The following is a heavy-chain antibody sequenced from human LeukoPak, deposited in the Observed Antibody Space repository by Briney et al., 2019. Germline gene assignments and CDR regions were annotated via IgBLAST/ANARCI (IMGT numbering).Heavy chain of an antibody. J-gene: IGHJ6*04. Sequence: SETLSLTCTVSGGSISRYYWSWIRQPPGKGLEWIGSIYHSGSTYYNPSLKSRVTISVDTSKNQFSLKLSSVTAADTAVYYCASDQQWLVPSGVDVWGKGTTVTVSS. CDR2: IYHSGST. CDR1: GGSISRYY. D-gene: IGHD6-19*01. V-gene: IGHV4-38-2*02. CDR3: ASDQQWLVPSGVDV.